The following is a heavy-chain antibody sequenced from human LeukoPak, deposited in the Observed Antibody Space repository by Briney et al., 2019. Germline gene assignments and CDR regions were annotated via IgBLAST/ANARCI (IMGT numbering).Heavy chain of an antibody. CDR3: ARLDCSGGSCGYYYYGMDV. CDR2: ISYSGST. V-gene: IGHV4-39*01. Sequence: SETLSLTCIVSGGSISSSSYYWGWIRQPPGKGLEWIGSISYSGSTYHNPSLKSRVTISVDTSKNQFSLKLRSVTAADTAVYYCARLDCSGGSCGYYYYGMDVWGQGTTVTVSS. D-gene: IGHD2-15*01. J-gene: IGHJ6*02. CDR1: GGSISSSSYY.